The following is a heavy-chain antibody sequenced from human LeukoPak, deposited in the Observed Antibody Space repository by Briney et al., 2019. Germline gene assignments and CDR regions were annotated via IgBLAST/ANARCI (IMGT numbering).Heavy chain of an antibody. Sequence: SETLSLTCDVSGGPISSFYWTWIRQPVGKGLEWIGRIYSSGSSNYNPSLKSRVTMSVDMSKNQFSLKLSSVTAADTAVYYCARALLVATSGYFYYYMDVWGKGTTVSVSS. CDR1: GGPISSFY. D-gene: IGHD2-8*02. J-gene: IGHJ6*03. CDR2: IYSSGSS. CDR3: ARALLVATSGYFYYYMDV. V-gene: IGHV4-4*07.